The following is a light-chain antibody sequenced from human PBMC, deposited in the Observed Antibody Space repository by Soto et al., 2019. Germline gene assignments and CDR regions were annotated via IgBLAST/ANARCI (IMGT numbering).Light chain of an antibody. V-gene: IGKV3-11*01. Sequence: EIVLTQSPATLSLSPGERATLSCRASQSISSHLVWYKQRPGQAPRLLMYDVSNRATGIPARFSGSGSGTDFSLTISSLEPEDFAAYYCQQRPYWPLTFGRGRKVEIK. CDR2: DVS. CDR1: QSISSH. CDR3: QQRPYWPLT. J-gene: IGKJ4*01.